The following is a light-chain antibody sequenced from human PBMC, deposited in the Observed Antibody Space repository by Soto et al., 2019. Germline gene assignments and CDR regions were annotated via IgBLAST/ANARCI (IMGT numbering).Light chain of an antibody. V-gene: IGLV2-8*01. CDR1: SSDVGGYNY. Sequence: QSALTQPPSASGSPGQSVTISCTGTSSDVGGYNYVSWYQQHPGKAPKLMIYEVSKRPSGVPDRLSGSKSGNTASLTVSGLQAEDEADYYCSSYAGTYVVFGGGTKLTVL. CDR2: EVS. CDR3: SSYAGTYVV. J-gene: IGLJ2*01.